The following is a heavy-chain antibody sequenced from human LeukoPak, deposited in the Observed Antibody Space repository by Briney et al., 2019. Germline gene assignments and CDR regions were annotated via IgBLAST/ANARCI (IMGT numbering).Heavy chain of an antibody. D-gene: IGHD2/OR15-2a*01. V-gene: IGHV3-21*01. CDR2: ISFSGANT. CDR1: GFTFRDSA. Sequence: GGSLRLSCAGSGFTFRDSAMTWVRQAPGKGLEWVSLISFSGANTYYADSVKGRFTLSRDNAKKSLSLQMNSLRAEDTAIYYCARSNRDAFDMWGQGTVVTVSS. CDR3: ARSNRDAFDM. J-gene: IGHJ3*02.